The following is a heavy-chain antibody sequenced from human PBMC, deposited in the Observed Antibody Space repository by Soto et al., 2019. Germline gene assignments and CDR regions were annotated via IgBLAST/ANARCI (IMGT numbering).Heavy chain of an antibody. CDR2: IDPGDSDT. CDR1: GYSFTSYW. Sequence: EVQLVQSGAEVKKPGESQKISCQGSGYSFTSYWIGWVRQMPGKALERMGIIDPGDSDTRNSPSFQGQVTISADKSISTAYLQWSILKASDTAMYYCARVHGYCRSTSCYGGYYYYGMDVWGQGTTVTVSS. J-gene: IGHJ6*02. V-gene: IGHV5-51*01. CDR3: ARVHGYCRSTSCYGGYYYYGMDV. D-gene: IGHD2-2*01.